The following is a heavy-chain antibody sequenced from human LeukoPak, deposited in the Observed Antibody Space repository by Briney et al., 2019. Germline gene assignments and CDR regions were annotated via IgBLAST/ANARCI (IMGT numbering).Heavy chain of an antibody. CDR1: RFSFSTYW. CDR2: IKEDGSEK. J-gene: IGHJ4*02. D-gene: IGHD3-3*01. CDR3: AREGSDFISFWSPGYFDD. V-gene: IGHV3-7*01. Sequence: GGSLRLSCTTSRFSFSTYWMTWVRQAPGKGLEWVGNIKEDGSEKNYVDSVKGRFTISRDNAKNPLYLQLNSLRVEDTAVYYCAREGSDFISFWSPGYFDDWGQGTLVTVSS.